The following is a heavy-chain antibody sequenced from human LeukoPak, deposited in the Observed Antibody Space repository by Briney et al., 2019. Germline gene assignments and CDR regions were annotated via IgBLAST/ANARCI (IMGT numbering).Heavy chain of an antibody. CDR2: IYYSGST. CDR3: ARLTKGRYFDYIFDY. V-gene: IGHV4-39*01. CDR1: GATLSNTNFY. J-gene: IGHJ4*02. D-gene: IGHD3-9*01. Sequence: SETLSLTCTVSGATLSNTNFYWGWIRQPPGKGLQWIGNIYYSGSTYNNPSLSSRVSMSVDTSKNQFSLKMTSVTAADTAVYYCARLTKGRYFDYIFDYWGQGTLFTVST.